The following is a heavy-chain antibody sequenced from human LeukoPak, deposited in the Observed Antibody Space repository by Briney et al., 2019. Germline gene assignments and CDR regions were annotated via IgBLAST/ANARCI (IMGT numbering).Heavy chain of an antibody. Sequence: GGSLRLSCAASGFSFRRYAMNWVRQAPGKGLEWVAYVNAESTDILYADSVRGRFTISRDNAKNSLYLQMKSLRAEDTAVYYCAKEGTSGYGYFDYWGQGTLVTVSS. V-gene: IGHV3-21*05. J-gene: IGHJ4*02. CDR3: AKEGTSGYGYFDY. CDR2: VNAESTDI. D-gene: IGHD5-12*01. CDR1: GFSFRRYA.